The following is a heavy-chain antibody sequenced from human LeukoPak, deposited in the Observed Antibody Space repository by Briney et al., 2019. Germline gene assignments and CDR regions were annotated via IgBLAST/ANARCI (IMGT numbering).Heavy chain of an antibody. CDR3: AKRIPVVAMQYFDL. CDR2: LGSGGST. J-gene: IGHJ2*01. CDR1: GFTLKTYA. Sequence: GSLRLSCEVSGFTLKTYAMSWVRQAPGKGLEWVSTLGSGGSTFYADSVKGRFTISRDNSKNTLYLQMTSLRGEDTAVYYCAKRIPVVAMQYFDLWGRGTLVAVSS. V-gene: IGHV3-23*01. D-gene: IGHD6-19*01.